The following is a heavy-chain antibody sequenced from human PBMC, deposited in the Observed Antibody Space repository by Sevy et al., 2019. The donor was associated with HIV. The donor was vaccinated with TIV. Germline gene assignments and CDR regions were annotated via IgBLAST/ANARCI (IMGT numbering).Heavy chain of an antibody. D-gene: IGHD3-22*01. CDR1: GYSFTSHW. CDR3: ATSRSGYFDSSGYYIY. CDR2: IYPEDSET. J-gene: IGHJ4*02. Sequence: GESLKISCQGSGYSFTSHWIGWVRHMPGKGLEWMGIIYPEDSETRYSPSFQGQVTFPADKSIGTAYLQWSSLKASDTAMYYCATSRSGYFDSSGYYIYWGQGTLVTVSS. V-gene: IGHV5-51*01.